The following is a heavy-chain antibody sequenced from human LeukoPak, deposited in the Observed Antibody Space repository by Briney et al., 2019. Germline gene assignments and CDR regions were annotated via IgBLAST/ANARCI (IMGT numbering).Heavy chain of an antibody. Sequence: GGSLRLSCAASGFTFSSYEMNWVRLAPGKGLEWVSYVSSSGTTVYYADSVKGRFTISRDNAKNSVYLQVNSLRAEDTAVYYCASGAVAGKRLWYDPWGQGTLVTVSS. CDR3: ASGAVAGKRLWYDP. J-gene: IGHJ5*02. CDR2: VSSSGTTV. V-gene: IGHV3-48*03. D-gene: IGHD6-19*01. CDR1: GFTFSSYE.